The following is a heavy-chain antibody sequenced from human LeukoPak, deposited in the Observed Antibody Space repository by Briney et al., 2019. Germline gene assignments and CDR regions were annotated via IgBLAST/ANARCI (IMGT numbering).Heavy chain of an antibody. V-gene: IGHV1-69*05. CDR3: ARGISERWLTISY. J-gene: IGHJ4*02. CDR1: GGTFSSYA. CDR2: IIPIFGTA. D-gene: IGHD5-24*01. Sequence: SVKVSCKASGGTFSSYAISWVRQAPGQGLEWMGGIIPIFGTANYAQKFQGRVTITTDESTSTAYMELSSLRSEDTAVYYCARGISERWLTISYWGQGTLVTVSS.